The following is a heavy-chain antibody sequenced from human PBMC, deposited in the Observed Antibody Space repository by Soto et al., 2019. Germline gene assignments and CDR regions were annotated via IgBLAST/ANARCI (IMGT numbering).Heavy chain of an antibody. CDR3: ASQQLRYYYYYGMDV. CDR1: GFTFSSYS. J-gene: IGHJ6*02. CDR2: ISSSSSTI. V-gene: IGHV3-48*02. D-gene: IGHD2-2*01. Sequence: GGSLRLSCAASGFTFSSYSMNWVRQAPGKGLEWVSYISSSSSTIYYADSVKGRFTISRDNAKNSLYLQMNSLRDEDTAVYYCASQQLRYYYYYGMDVWGQGTTVTVSS.